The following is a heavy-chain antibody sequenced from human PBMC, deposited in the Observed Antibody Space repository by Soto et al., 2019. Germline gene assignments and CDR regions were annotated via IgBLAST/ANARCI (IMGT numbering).Heavy chain of an antibody. CDR3: ARQGYGWFGGLFPQGMDV. V-gene: IGHV5-51*01. D-gene: IGHD3-10*01. CDR2: IYPGDSDT. CDR1: GYSFTSYW. J-gene: IGHJ6*02. Sequence: GESLKISCKSSGYSFTSYWIGWVRQMPGKGLEWMGIIYPGDSDTRYSPSFQGQVTISADKSISTAYLQWSSLKASDTAMYYCARQGYGWFGGLFPQGMDVWGQGTTVTVSS.